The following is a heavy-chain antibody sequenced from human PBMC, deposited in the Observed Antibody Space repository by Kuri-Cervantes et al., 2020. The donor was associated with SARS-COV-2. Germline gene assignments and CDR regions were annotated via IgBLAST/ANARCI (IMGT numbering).Heavy chain of an antibody. J-gene: IGHJ4*02. CDR3: ARVSGSGWSDYFDY. CDR2: IYYSGST. Sequence: SETLSLTCTVSGGSLSNYYWSWIRQPPGKGLEWIGYIYYSGSTNYNPSLKSRVTISVDTSKNQFSLKLSSVTAADTAVYYCARVSGSGWSDYFDYWGQGTLVTVSS. V-gene: IGHV4-59*01. CDR1: GGSLSNYY. D-gene: IGHD6-19*01.